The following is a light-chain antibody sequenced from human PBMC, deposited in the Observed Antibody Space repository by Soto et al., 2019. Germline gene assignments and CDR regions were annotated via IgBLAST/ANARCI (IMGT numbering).Light chain of an antibody. V-gene: IGKV1-39*01. J-gene: IGKJ5*01. CDR1: QSISSH. CDR3: KKSLIPPPTP. CDR2: VAS. Sequence: DIQMTQSPSSLSASVGDRVTITCRASQSISSHLNWYQQKPGKAPKLLIYVASRLQSGVPSRFIGSGPGKVFPLTISILKPENFATSYCKKSLIPPPTPFAKGTRLEIK.